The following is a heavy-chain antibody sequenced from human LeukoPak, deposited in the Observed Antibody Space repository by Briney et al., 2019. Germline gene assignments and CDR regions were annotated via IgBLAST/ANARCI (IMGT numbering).Heavy chain of an antibody. Sequence: GGSLRLSCAASGFTFSNAWMSWVRQAPGKGLEWVGRIKSETDGGTTDYAAPVKGRFTISRDDSKNTLYLQMNSLKTEDTAVYYCTGYYDSSGYYFSEYFQHWGQGTLVTVSS. CDR3: TGYYDSSGYYFSEYFQH. CDR1: GFTFSNAW. V-gene: IGHV3-15*01. CDR2: IKSETDGGTT. J-gene: IGHJ1*01. D-gene: IGHD3-22*01.